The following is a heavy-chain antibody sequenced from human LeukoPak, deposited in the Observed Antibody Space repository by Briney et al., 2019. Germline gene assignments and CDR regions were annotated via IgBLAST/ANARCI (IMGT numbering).Heavy chain of an antibody. CDR2: ISSSSSYI. CDR3: ARNLLAVAGTKGVWDY. Sequence: GGSLRLSCAASGFTFSSYSMNWVRQAPGKGLEWVSSISSSSSYIYYADSVKGRFTISRDNAKNSLYLQMNSLRAEDTAVYYCARNLLAVAGTKGVWDYWGQGTLVTVSS. D-gene: IGHD6-19*01. J-gene: IGHJ4*02. CDR1: GFTFSSYS. V-gene: IGHV3-21*01.